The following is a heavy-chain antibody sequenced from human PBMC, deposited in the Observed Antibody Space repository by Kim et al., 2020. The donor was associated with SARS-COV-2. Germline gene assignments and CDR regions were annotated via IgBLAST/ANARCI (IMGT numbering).Heavy chain of an antibody. V-gene: IGHV4-61*01. Sequence: SETLSLTCTVSGGSVSSGSYYWSWIRQPPGKGLEWIGYIYYSGSTNYNPSLKSRVTISVDTSKNQFSLKLSSVTAADTAVYYCAREAPDSSSSKEGWFDPWGQGTLVTVSS. CDR1: GGSVSSGSYY. D-gene: IGHD6-6*01. J-gene: IGHJ5*02. CDR2: IYYSGST. CDR3: AREAPDSSSSKEGWFDP.